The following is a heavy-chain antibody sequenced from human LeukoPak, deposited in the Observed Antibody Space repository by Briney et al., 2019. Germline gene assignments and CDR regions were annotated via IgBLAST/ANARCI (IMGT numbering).Heavy chain of an antibody. D-gene: IGHD3-3*01. CDR2: INPNSGGT. J-gene: IGHJ5*02. CDR1: GYTFTSYG. V-gene: IGHV1-2*06. Sequence: ASVKVPCKASGYTFTSYGISWVRQAPGQGLEWMERINPNSGGTNYAQKFQGRVTMTRDTSISTAYMELSRLRSDDTAVYYCARETGRITIFGVVTRNNWFDPWGQGTLVTVSS. CDR3: ARETGRITIFGVVTRNNWFDP.